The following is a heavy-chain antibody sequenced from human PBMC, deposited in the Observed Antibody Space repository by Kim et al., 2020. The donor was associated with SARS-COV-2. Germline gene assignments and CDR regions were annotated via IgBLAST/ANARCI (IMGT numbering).Heavy chain of an antibody. CDR2: ISTSSSYI. CDR1: GFSFSTYI. Sequence: GGSLRLSCAASGFSFSTYIMNWVRQAPGKGLEWVSSISTSSSYIYYADSVKGRFTISRDNAKSSLFLQMNSLRAEDTAVYYCARGGAFSSGWYGGDGPTSERYYYYGMDVWGQGTTVIVSS. V-gene: IGHV3-21*06. CDR3: ARGGAFSSGWYGGDGPTSERYYYYGMDV. D-gene: IGHD6-19*01. J-gene: IGHJ6*02.